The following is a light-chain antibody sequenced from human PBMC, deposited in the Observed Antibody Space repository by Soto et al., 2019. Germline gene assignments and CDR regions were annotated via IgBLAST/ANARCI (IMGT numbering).Light chain of an antibody. J-gene: IGKJ5*01. CDR2: DAY. CDR1: QSVSSN. Sequence: EMVMTQSPATLSVSPGERATLSCRASQSVSSNLAWYQQKPGQAPRLLIYDAYNRATGIPPRFSGSGSGTDFTLTIRSLEPEDSAVYYCKQRHMWPITFGQGTRLEIK. V-gene: IGKV3-11*01. CDR3: KQRHMWPIT.